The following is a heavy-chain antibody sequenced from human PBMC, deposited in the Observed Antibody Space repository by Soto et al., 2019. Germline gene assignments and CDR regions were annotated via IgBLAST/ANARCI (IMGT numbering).Heavy chain of an antibody. CDR3: ARDRSSGGAYSRRWFDP. CDR1: GGSVTSSNY. CDR2: IYHSGIS. J-gene: IGHJ5*02. Sequence: QVQLQESGPGLVKPSGTLSLTCAVSGGSVTSSNYWSWVRQPPGRGLECIGEIYHSGISHYNPSPKSRVPMSVDKSKTHFSLNLQFVTAADTAVYYCARDRSSGGAYSRRWFDPWGQGSLVTVSS. D-gene: IGHD5-18*01. V-gene: IGHV4-4*02.